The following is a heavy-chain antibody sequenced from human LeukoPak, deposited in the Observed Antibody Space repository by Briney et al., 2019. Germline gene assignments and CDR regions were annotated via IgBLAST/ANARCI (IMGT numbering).Heavy chain of an antibody. CDR3: ARLFRRFGYSYGYGFDY. V-gene: IGHV5-51*01. CDR1: GYRFDINW. D-gene: IGHD5-18*01. CDR2: IYPGNSDT. J-gene: IGHJ4*02. Sequence: GESLKISCKGSGYRFDINWIGWVRQMPGKGLEWMGIIYPGNSDTRYSPSFQGQVTISADKSISTAYLQWSSLKASDTAMYYCARLFRRFGYSYGYGFDYWGQGTLVTVSS.